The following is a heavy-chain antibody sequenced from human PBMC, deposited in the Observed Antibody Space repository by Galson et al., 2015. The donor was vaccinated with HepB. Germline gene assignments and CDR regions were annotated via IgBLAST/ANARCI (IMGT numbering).Heavy chain of an antibody. V-gene: IGHV3-30*03. CDR2: ISFDGSNK. CDR3: ARERVVGATIADY. J-gene: IGHJ4*02. D-gene: IGHD2-15*01. Sequence: SLRLSCAASGSTFNTYGMHWVRQAPGKGLEWVAFISFDGSNKDYADSAKGRFTISRDNSKNTLYLQMNSLKPEDTAVYYCARERVVGATIADYWGQGTLVTVSS. CDR1: GSTFNTYG.